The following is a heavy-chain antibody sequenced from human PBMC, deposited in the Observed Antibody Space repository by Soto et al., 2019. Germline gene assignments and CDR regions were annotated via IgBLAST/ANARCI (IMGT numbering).Heavy chain of an antibody. CDR2: IYESGST. CDR3: ARAHYGDYGYGMDV. Sequence: TLSLTCAVSGGSISSGGYSWIWIRQPPGKGLEWIGYIYESGSTYYNPSLKSRVTISVDRSKNQFSLKLSSVTAADTAVYYCARAHYGDYGYGMDVWGQGTTVTVSS. D-gene: IGHD4-17*01. V-gene: IGHV4-30-2*01. CDR1: GGSISSGGYS. J-gene: IGHJ6*02.